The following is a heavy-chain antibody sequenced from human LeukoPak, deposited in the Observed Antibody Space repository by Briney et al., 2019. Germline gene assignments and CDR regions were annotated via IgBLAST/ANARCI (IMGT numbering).Heavy chain of an antibody. D-gene: IGHD4-23*01. CDR3: ARGATVVPIDY. CDR2: IYTSGST. J-gene: IGHJ4*02. CDR1: GGSISSYY. V-gene: IGHV4-4*09. Sequence: SETLSLTCTVSGGSISSYYWSWIRQPPGKGLEWIGYIYTSGSTNYNPSLKSRVTISVDTSKNQFSLKLSSVTAADTAVHYCARGATVVPIDYWGQGTLVTVSS.